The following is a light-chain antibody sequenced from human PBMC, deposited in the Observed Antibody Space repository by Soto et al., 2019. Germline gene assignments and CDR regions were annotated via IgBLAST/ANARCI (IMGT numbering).Light chain of an antibody. J-gene: IGLJ6*01. CDR3: SAHVSSSTYV. Sequence: QSVLTQPRSVSGSPGQSVTISFSGTSKDVDDYVSWYQQHPGKAPKVIIYDVTKRPSGVPDRFSGSKSGNTASLTVSGLQAEDENDYYCSAHVSSSTYVFGSGTKVTVL. V-gene: IGLV2-11*01. CDR1: SKDVDDY. CDR2: DVT.